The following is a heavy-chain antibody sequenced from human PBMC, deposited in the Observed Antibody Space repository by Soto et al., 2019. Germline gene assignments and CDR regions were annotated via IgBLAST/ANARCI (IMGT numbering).Heavy chain of an antibody. J-gene: IGHJ5*02. CDR3: ARSRTMYYDFWSGYLKYLNWFDP. CDR1: GGSISSYY. Sequence: SETLSLTCTVSGGSISSYYWSWIRQPPGKGLEWIGYIYYSGSTNYNPSLKSRVTISADTSKNQFSLKLSSVTAADTAVYYCARSRTMYYDFWSGYLKYLNWFDPWGQGTLVTVSS. V-gene: IGHV4-59*01. D-gene: IGHD3-3*01. CDR2: IYYSGST.